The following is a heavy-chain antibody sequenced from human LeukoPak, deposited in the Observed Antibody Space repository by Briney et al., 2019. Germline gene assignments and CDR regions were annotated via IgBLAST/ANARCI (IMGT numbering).Heavy chain of an antibody. CDR2: ISSSISHI. D-gene: IGHD2-8*02. Sequence: PGGSLRLSCAASGFTFSNYNMNWVRQAPGKGVDWVSSISSSISHIYSADSVKGRFTISRDNTKNSLYLQMNSLRAEDTAVYYCARDSPYGTAGYWGQGTLVTVSS. V-gene: IGHV3-21*01. J-gene: IGHJ4*02. CDR3: ARDSPYGTAGY. CDR1: GFTFSNYN.